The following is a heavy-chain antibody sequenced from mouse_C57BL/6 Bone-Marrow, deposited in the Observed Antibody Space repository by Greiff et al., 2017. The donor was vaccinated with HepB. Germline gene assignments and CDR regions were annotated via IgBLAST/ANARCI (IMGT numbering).Heavy chain of an antibody. CDR3: AYYYGSSYYFDY. CDR1: GYTFTSYW. CDR2: IHPNSGST. Sequence: VHVKQPGAELVKPGASVKLSCKASGYTFTSYWMHWVKQRPGQGLEWIGMIHPNSGSTNYNEKFKSKATLTVDKSSSTAYMQLSSLTSEDSAVYYCAYYYGSSYYFDYWGQGTTLTVSS. J-gene: IGHJ2*01. D-gene: IGHD1-1*01. V-gene: IGHV1-64*01.